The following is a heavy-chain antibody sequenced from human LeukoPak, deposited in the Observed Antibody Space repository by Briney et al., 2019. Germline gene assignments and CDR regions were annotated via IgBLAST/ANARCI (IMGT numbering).Heavy chain of an antibody. CDR2: ISGSGGST. Sequence: GGSLRPSSAATGLTFSSYAMSWVRQAPRKGLEWVSAISGSGGSTYYADSVKGRFTISRDNSKNTLYLQMNSLRAEDTAVYYCAKALVATIGLGDSAFDYWGQGTLVTVSS. V-gene: IGHV3-23*01. CDR1: GLTFSSYA. J-gene: IGHJ4*02. CDR3: AKALVATIGLGDSAFDY. D-gene: IGHD5-12*01.